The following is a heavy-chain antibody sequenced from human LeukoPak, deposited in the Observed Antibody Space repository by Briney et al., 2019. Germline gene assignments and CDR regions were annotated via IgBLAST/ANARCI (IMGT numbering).Heavy chain of an antibody. CDR1: DGSVSSSFYY. Sequence: SATLSLTCTVSDGSVSSSFYYWGWIRQPPGKGLEWIGSMYFSGSTHYNPSLKSRVTISVDTSKNQFSLKLTSVTAADTAVYYCANAASYSVDYWGQGTLVTVSS. D-gene: IGHD1-26*01. J-gene: IGHJ4*02. CDR3: ANAASYSVDY. V-gene: IGHV4-39*01. CDR2: MYFSGST.